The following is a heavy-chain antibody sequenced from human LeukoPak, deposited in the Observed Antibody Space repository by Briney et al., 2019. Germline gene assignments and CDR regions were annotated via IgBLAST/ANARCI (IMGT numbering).Heavy chain of an antibody. J-gene: IGHJ4*02. CDR1: GFTFSSYS. V-gene: IGHV3-21*01. D-gene: IGHD3-3*01. CDR3: AKDGGFWSDYSYFDY. Sequence: GGSLRLSCAASGFTFSSYSMNWVRQAPGKGLEWVSSISSSSSYIYYADSVKGRFTISRDNAKNSLYLQMNSLRAEDTAVYFCAKDGGFWSDYSYFDYWGQGTQVTVSS. CDR2: ISSSSSYI.